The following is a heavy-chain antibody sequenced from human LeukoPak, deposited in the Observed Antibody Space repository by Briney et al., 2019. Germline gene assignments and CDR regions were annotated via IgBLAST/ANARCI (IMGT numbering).Heavy chain of an antibody. CDR1: GGSISSYY. V-gene: IGHV4-59*12. CDR3: ARDSSGWYIPDY. Sequence: SETLSLTCTVSGGSISSYYWSWIRQPPGKGLEWIGYIYYSGSTNYNPSLKSRVTISVDTSKNQFSLKLSSVTAADTAVHYCARDSSGWYIPDYWGQGTLVTVSS. D-gene: IGHD6-19*01. CDR2: IYYSGST. J-gene: IGHJ4*02.